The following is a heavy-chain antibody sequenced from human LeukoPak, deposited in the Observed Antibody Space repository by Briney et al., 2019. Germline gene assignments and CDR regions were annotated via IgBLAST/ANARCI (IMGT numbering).Heavy chain of an antibody. Sequence: GGSLRLSCAASGFTFSDYYMSWIRQAPGKGLEWIPYISTSSSYTNYADSVKGRFTISRDNAKSSLYLQMNSLRAEDTAVYYCARVSSYGSTHPDYWGQGTLVTVSS. CDR1: GFTFSDYY. CDR3: ARVSSYGSTHPDY. J-gene: IGHJ4*02. V-gene: IGHV3-11*06. CDR2: ISTSSSYT. D-gene: IGHD5-18*01.